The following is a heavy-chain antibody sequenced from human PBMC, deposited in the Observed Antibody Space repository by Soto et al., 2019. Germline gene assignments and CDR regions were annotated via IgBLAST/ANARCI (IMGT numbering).Heavy chain of an antibody. CDR1: GYTFRTYY. D-gene: IGHD2-2*01. V-gene: IGHV1-46*01. CDR2: LNPSGGTT. CDR3: ARVTKPTLYYYGMDV. Sequence: ASVKVSCKASGYTFRTYYMHWVRQAPGQGLEWMGTLNPSGGTTTYAQNFQGRVTMTWDTSTTTLYMDLTSLRSEDTAVYFCARVTKPTLYYYGMDVCGQGTKVTVSS. J-gene: IGHJ6*02.